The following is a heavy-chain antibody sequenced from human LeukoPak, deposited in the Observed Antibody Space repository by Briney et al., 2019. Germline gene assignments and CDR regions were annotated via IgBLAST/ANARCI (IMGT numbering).Heavy chain of an antibody. D-gene: IGHD2-2*01. CDR3: ARVDCSSTSCYEPYYYYGMDV. Sequence: GSLRLSCAASGFTFSSYWMHWVRQAPGKGLVWVSCINSDGSSTSYADSVKGRFTISRDNAKNTLYLQMNSLRAEDTAVYYCARVDCSSTSCYEPYYYYGMDVWGKGTTVTVSS. CDR1: GFTFSSYW. CDR2: INSDGSST. V-gene: IGHV3-74*01. J-gene: IGHJ6*04.